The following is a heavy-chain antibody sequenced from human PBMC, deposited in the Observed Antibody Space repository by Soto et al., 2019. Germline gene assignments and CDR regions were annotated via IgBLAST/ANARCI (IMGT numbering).Heavy chain of an antibody. Sequence: PGGSLRLSCAASGFTFSSYAMSWFRQAPGKGLEWVSAISGSGGSTYYADSVKGRFTISRDNSKNTLYLQMNSLRAEDTAVYYCAKAYYDFWSGYHSNWFDPWGQGTLVTVSS. D-gene: IGHD3-3*01. CDR2: ISGSGGST. J-gene: IGHJ5*02. CDR1: GFTFSSYA. V-gene: IGHV3-23*01. CDR3: AKAYYDFWSGYHSNWFDP.